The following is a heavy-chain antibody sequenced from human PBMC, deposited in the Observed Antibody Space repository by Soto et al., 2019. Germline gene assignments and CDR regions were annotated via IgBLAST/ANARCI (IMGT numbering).Heavy chain of an antibody. D-gene: IGHD3-22*01. J-gene: IGHJ5*02. V-gene: IGHV4-39*01. CDR2: IYYSGST. Sequence: SETLSLTCTVSGGSISSSSYYWGWIRQPPGKGLEWIGSIYYSGSTYYNPSLKSRVTISVDTSKNQFSLKLSSVTAADTAVYYCATWYYYDSSGINWFDPWGQGTLVTVSS. CDR1: GGSISSSSYY. CDR3: ATWYYYDSSGINWFDP.